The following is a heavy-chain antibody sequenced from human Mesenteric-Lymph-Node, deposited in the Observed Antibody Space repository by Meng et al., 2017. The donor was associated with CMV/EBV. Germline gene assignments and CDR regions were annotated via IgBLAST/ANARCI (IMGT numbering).Heavy chain of an antibody. CDR3: AKDHPVFDC. J-gene: IGHJ4*02. V-gene: IGHV3-9*01. CDR1: GFTFDDYA. Sequence: SLKISCAASGFTFDDYAMLWVRQAPGKGLEWVSGISWNSGSIGYADSVKGRFTISRDISKNTLYLQMNSLRVEDTAVYYCAKDHPVFDCWGQGTLVTVSS. CDR2: ISWNSGSI.